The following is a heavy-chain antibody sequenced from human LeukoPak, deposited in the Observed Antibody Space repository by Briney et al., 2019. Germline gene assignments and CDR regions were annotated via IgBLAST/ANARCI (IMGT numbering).Heavy chain of an antibody. CDR2: ISSSGSTI. CDR3: ATGEGGYSYGHDY. Sequence: GGSLRLSCAASGFTFSSYEVNWVRQAPGKGLEWVSYISSSGSTIYYADSVKGRFTISRDNAKNSLYLQMNSLRAEDTAVYYCATGEGGYSYGHDYWGQGTLVTVSS. D-gene: IGHD5-18*01. V-gene: IGHV3-48*03. J-gene: IGHJ4*02. CDR1: GFTFSSYE.